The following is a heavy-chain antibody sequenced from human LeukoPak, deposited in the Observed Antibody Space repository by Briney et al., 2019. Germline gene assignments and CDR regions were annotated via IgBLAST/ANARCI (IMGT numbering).Heavy chain of an antibody. CDR2: INPNSGGT. J-gene: IGHJ4*02. CDR3: AREGVPGGLNY. CDR1: GYIFTGYY. Sequence: ASVKVSCKASGYIFTGYYMHWVRQAPGQGLEWMGWINPNSGGTKYAQQFQGRVTMTRDTSISTAYMELSRLTSDDTAVYYCAREGVPGGLNYWGQGSLVTVSS. D-gene: IGHD2-8*02. V-gene: IGHV1-2*02.